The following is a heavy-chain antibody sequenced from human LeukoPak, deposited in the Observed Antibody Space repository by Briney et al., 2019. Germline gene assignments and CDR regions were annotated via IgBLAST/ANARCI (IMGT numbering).Heavy chain of an antibody. CDR3: ARDHQVAS. J-gene: IGHJ4*02. Sequence: PGGSLRLSCATSGFTFSNYWMSWVRQAPGKGLEWVASIKEDGSEKYYVDSVKGRFTSSRDNAKNSLYLQMNSLTAEDTAVYYCARDHQVASWGQGTLVTVSS. V-gene: IGHV3-7*01. CDR1: GFTFSNYW. CDR2: IKEDGSEK.